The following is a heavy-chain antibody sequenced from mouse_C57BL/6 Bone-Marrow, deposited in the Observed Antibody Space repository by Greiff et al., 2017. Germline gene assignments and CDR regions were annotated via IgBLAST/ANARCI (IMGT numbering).Heavy chain of an antibody. CDR1: GYTFTGYW. J-gene: IGHJ4*01. CDR2: ILPGSGST. Sequence: QVQLKESGAELMKPGASVKLSCKATGYTFTGYWIEWVKQRPGHGLEWIGEILPGSGSTTYHEKFKGKATFTDATSSNTAYMQLSSLTTEDSDIYYCARWEYAMYYWGQGTAVTVSS. CDR3: ARWEYAMYY. D-gene: IGHD4-1*01. V-gene: IGHV1-9*01.